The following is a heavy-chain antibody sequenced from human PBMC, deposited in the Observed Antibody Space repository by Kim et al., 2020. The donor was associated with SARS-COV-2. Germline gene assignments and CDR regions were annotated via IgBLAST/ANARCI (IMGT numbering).Heavy chain of an antibody. J-gene: IGHJ4*02. Sequence: GGSLRLSCAASGFTFSSYAMHWVRQAPGKGLEWVAVISYDGSNKYYADSVKGRFTISRDNSKNTLYLQMNSLRAEDTAVYYCAREGVLGGTSIAARRVLGYWGQGTLVTVSS. CDR1: GFTFSSYA. D-gene: IGHD6-6*01. CDR2: ISYDGSNK. CDR3: AREGVLGGTSIAARRVLGY. V-gene: IGHV3-30-3*01.